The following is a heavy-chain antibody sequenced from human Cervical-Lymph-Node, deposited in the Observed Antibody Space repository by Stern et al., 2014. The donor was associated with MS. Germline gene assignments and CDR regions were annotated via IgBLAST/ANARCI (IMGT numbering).Heavy chain of an antibody. Sequence: EESGPTLVKPTQTLSLTCTFSGFSLTLTGEAVAWIRQPPGKALEXLALIYWDDDKVYSPSLKNRLALTKDTSKHQVVFTLTNMDPMDTATYYCARRGSPNHGEYFFDSWGQGSLVTVSS. D-gene: IGHD2/OR15-2a*01. CDR1: GFSLTLTGEA. CDR2: IYWDDDK. J-gene: IGHJ4*02. V-gene: IGHV2-5*02. CDR3: ARRGSPNHGEYFFDS.